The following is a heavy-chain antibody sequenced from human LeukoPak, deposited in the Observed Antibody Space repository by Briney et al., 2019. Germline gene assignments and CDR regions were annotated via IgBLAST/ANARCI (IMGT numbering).Heavy chain of an antibody. Sequence: SETLSLTCTVSGDSISSSNSYWGWIRQPPGKGLEWIGSIYKTGSAYYDPSLKSRVTISIDTSKNQFSLKLSSVTAADTAVYYCTRGLHPHSFDSSGQNYWGQGTLVTVSS. J-gene: IGHJ4*02. V-gene: IGHV4-39*07. CDR3: TRGLHPHSFDSSGQNY. CDR2: IYKTGSA. CDR1: GDSISSSNSY. D-gene: IGHD3-22*01.